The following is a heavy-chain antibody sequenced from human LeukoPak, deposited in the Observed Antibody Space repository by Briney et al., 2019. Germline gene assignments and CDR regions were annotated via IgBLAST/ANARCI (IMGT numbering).Heavy chain of an antibody. J-gene: IGHJ4*02. D-gene: IGHD1-26*01. CDR2: INPSGGST. CDR1: GYTFTSYY. V-gene: IGHV1-46*01. Sequence: ASVTVSCKASGYTFTSYYMHWVRQAPGQGLEWMGIINPSGGSTSYAQKFQGRVTMTRDTSTSTVYMELSSLRSEDTAVYYCARGQVEWELSYYFDYWGQGTLVTVSS. CDR3: ARGQVEWELSYYFDY.